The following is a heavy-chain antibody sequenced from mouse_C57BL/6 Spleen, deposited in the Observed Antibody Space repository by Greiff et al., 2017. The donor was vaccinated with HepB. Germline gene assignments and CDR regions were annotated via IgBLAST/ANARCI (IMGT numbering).Heavy chain of an antibody. J-gene: IGHJ4*01. CDR1: GFNIKNTY. CDR3: ARDPYYYGSSPYAMDY. CDR2: IDPANGNT. D-gene: IGHD1-1*01. Sequence: EVQLVESVAELVRPGASVKLSCTASGFNIKNTYMHWVKQRPEQGLEWIGRIDPANGNTKYAPKFQGKATITADTSSNTAYLQLSSLTSEDTAIYYCARDPYYYGSSPYAMDYWGQGTSVTVSS. V-gene: IGHV14-3*01.